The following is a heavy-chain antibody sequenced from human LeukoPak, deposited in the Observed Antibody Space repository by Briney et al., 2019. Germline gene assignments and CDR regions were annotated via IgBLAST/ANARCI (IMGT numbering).Heavy chain of an antibody. CDR1: GFTFSSYA. CDR3: AKEGGYSSGWYVY. CDR2: ISGSGAGT. V-gene: IGHV3-23*01. D-gene: IGHD6-19*01. J-gene: IGHJ4*02. Sequence: GGSLRLSCAASGFTFSSYAMSWVRQAPGKGLEWVSGISGSGAGTYYADSVTGRFTVSRDNSKNTLYLQMNSLRAEDTAAYYCAKEGGYSSGWYVYWGQGALVTVSS.